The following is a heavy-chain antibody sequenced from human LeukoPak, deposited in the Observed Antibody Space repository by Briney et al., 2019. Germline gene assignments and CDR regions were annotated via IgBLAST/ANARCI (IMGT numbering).Heavy chain of an antibody. CDR2: ISGSGGST. V-gene: IGHV3-23*01. D-gene: IGHD6-13*01. J-gene: IGHJ4*02. CDR1: GFTFSSYA. CDR3: AKDLRYSSSWLRLPEFDY. Sequence: PGGSLRLSCAASGFTFSSYAMSWVRQAPGKGLEWVSAISGSGGSTYYADSVKGRFTISRDNSKNTLYLQMNSLRAEDTAVYYCAKDLRYSSSWLRLPEFDYWGQGTLVTVSS.